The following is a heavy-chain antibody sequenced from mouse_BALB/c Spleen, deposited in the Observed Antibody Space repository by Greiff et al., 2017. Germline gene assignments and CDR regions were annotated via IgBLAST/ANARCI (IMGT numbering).Heavy chain of an antibody. CDR3: ARGGIYYDHFDY. CDR2: ISSGGST. CDR1: GFTFSSYA. Sequence: EVKLQESGGGLVKPGGSLKLSCAASGFTFSSYAMSWVRQTPEKRLEWVASISSGGSTYYPDSVKGRFTISRDNARNILYLQMSSLRSEDTAMYYCARGGIYYDHFDYWGQGTTLTVSS. D-gene: IGHD2-4*01. J-gene: IGHJ2*01. V-gene: IGHV5-6-5*01.